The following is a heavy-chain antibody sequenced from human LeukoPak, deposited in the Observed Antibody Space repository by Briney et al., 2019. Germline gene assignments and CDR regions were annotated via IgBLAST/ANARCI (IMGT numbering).Heavy chain of an antibody. CDR1: GFTFSSYG. Sequence: GGSLRLSCAASGFTFSSYGMHWVRQAPGKGLEWVAFIRYDGSNKYYADSVKGRFTISRDNSKNTLYLQMNSLRAEDTAVYYCARGGWLVFFRGDYFDYWGQGTLVTVSS. D-gene: IGHD6-19*01. CDR3: ARGGWLVFFRGDYFDY. J-gene: IGHJ4*02. CDR2: IRYDGSNK. V-gene: IGHV3-30*02.